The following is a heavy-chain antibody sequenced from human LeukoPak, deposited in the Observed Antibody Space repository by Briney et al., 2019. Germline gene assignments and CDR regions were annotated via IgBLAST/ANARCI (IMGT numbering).Heavy chain of an antibody. CDR1: GFTFDDYA. CDR3: ATTTSMIVVVMAADAFDI. Sequence: GRSLRLSCAASGFTFDDYAMHWVRHAPGKGREWVSGISWNSGSIGYADSVKGRFTISRDNAKNSLYLQMNSLRAEDTAVYYCATTTSMIVVVMAADAFDIWGQGTMVTVSS. CDR2: ISWNSGSI. V-gene: IGHV3-9*01. J-gene: IGHJ3*02. D-gene: IGHD3-22*01.